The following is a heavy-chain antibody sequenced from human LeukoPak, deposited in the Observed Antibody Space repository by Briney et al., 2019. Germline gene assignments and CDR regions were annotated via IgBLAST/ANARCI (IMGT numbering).Heavy chain of an antibody. D-gene: IGHD3-22*01. Sequence: ASVKVSCKASGYTFTSYGISWVRQAPGQGLEWMGWISAYNGNTNYAQKLQGRVTMTTDTSTSTAYMELRGLRSDDTAVYYCARVPPSPTMIVVVSWFDPWGQGTLVTVSS. V-gene: IGHV1-18*01. CDR1: GYTFTSYG. CDR2: ISAYNGNT. CDR3: ARVPPSPTMIVVVSWFDP. J-gene: IGHJ5*02.